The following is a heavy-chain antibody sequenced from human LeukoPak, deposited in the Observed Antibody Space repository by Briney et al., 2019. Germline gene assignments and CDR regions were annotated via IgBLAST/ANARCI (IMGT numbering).Heavy chain of an antibody. D-gene: IGHD2-2*01. CDR3: ARIVGYCSSTSCSGNWFDP. V-gene: IGHV4-59*08. CDR2: IYYSGST. Sequence: PSETLSLTCTVSGGSITYSYWSWIRQPPGKGLEWIGYIYYSGSTNYNPSLKSRVTISVDTSKNQFSLKLSSVTAADTAVYYCARIVGYCSSTSCSGNWFDPWGQGTLVTVSS. CDR1: GGSITYSY. J-gene: IGHJ5*02.